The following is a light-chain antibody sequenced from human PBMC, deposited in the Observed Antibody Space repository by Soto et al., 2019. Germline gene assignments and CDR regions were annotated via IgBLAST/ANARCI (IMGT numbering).Light chain of an antibody. J-gene: IGLJ3*02. V-gene: IGLV1-44*01. CDR2: SDN. Sequence: QSVLTQPPSASGTPGQVFTISCSGSNSNIGDNSVNWYQQLPGTAPKLLIYSDNRRPSGVPDRFSGSKSGTSASLAISGLQSEDEAEYYCAAWDDNLNGWVFGGGTKLTVL. CDR3: AAWDDNLNGWV. CDR1: NSNIGDNS.